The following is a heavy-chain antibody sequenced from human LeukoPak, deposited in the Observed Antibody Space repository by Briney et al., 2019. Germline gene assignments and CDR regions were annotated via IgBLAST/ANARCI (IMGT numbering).Heavy chain of an antibody. Sequence: ASVKVSCKASGYTFTGYYMHWVRQAPGQGLEWMGWISAYNGNTNYAQKLQGRVTMTTDTSTSTAYMELRSLRSDDTAVYYCARGSSSWYYFDYWGQGTLVTVSS. CDR2: ISAYNGNT. D-gene: IGHD6-13*01. J-gene: IGHJ4*02. CDR3: ARGSSSWYYFDY. V-gene: IGHV1-18*04. CDR1: GYTFTGYY.